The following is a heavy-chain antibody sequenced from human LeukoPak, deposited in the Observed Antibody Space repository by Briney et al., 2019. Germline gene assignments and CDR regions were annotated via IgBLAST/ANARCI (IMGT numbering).Heavy chain of an antibody. J-gene: IGHJ3*02. D-gene: IGHD4-17*01. CDR3: ARDDALTSADYGDYDAFDI. CDR2: FDPEDGET. CDR1: GYTLTELS. Sequence: ASVKVSCKVSGYTLTELSMHWVRQAPGKGLEWMGGFDPEDGETIYAQKFQGRVTMTEDTSTDTAYMELSRLRSDDTAVYYCARDDALTSADYGDYDAFDIWGQGTMVTVSS. V-gene: IGHV1-24*01.